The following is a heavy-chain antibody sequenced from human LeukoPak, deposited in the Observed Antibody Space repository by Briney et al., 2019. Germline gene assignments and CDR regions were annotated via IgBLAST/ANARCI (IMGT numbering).Heavy chain of an antibody. CDR3: AKGRYGSGRYYFDY. D-gene: IGHD3-10*01. CDR2: ISGSGGST. Sequence: HPGGSLGLSCAASGFTSSSYAMSWVRQAPGKGLEWVSAISGSGGSTYYADSVKGRFTISRDNSKNTLYLQMNSLRAEDTAVYYCAKGRYGSGRYYFDYWGQGTLVTVSS. J-gene: IGHJ4*02. V-gene: IGHV3-23*01. CDR1: GFTSSSYA.